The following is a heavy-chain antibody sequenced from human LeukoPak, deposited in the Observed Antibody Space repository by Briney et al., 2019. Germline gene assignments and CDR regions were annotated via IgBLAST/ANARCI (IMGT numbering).Heavy chain of an antibody. CDR2: INGDGSGA. V-gene: IGHV3-74*01. J-gene: IGHJ5*02. CDR3: TRDTSYCFGDCFWA. CDR1: GFVFSDHS. Sequence: GGSLRLSCAGSGFVFSDHSLHWVRHGPGKGLTWLSRINGDGSGAIYADSVRGRFTMSRDNVKNTLFLDVNSLRAEDTGLYYCTRDTSYCFGDCFWAWGQGTLVTVSS. D-gene: IGHD2-21*02.